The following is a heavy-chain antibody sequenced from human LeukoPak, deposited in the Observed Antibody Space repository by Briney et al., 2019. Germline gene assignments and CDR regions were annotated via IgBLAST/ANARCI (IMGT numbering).Heavy chain of an antibody. CDR1: GFTFSTYA. D-gene: IGHD3-10*01. V-gene: IGHV3-23*01. Sequence: GGSLRLFCAASGFTFSTYAMSWVRQGPGKGLEWVSAISGSGGSTYYADSVKGRFTISRDNSKNTLYLQMNSLRAEDTAVYYCAKDRAQAWFGELWGYLDYWGQGTLVTVSS. CDR2: ISGSGGST. CDR3: AKDRAQAWFGELWGYLDY. J-gene: IGHJ4*02.